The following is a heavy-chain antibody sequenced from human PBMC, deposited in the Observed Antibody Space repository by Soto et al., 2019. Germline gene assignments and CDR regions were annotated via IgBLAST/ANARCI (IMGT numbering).Heavy chain of an antibody. Sequence: PSETLSLTCTVSGGSISSYYWSWIRQPPGKGLEWIGYIYYSGSTNYNPSLKCRVTISVDTSKNQFSLKLSSVTAADTAVYYCARHGYGNWFDPWGQGTLVTVSS. J-gene: IGHJ5*02. CDR3: ARHGYGNWFDP. D-gene: IGHD6-13*01. V-gene: IGHV4-59*08. CDR2: IYYSGST. CDR1: GGSISSYY.